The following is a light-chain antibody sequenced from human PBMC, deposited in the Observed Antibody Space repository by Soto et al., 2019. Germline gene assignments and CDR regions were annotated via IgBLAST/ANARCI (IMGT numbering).Light chain of an antibody. CDR1: QGIGNA. V-gene: IGKV1-6*01. J-gene: IGKJ1*01. CDR3: QQYNTYSPERT. CDR2: AAS. Sequence: AIPLTHSPSSLSAALGGLFTLSCRASQGIGNALGWYQQKPGKAPTLLIYAASNLQSGVPSRFSGSGSGTDFTLTISSLQPDDFATYYCQQYNTYSPERTFGQGAKADI.